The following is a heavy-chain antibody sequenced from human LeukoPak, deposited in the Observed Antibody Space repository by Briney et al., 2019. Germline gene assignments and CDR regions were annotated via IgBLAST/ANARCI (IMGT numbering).Heavy chain of an antibody. V-gene: IGHV4-61*02. J-gene: IGHJ4*02. D-gene: IGHD1-26*01. Sequence: PSETLSLTCTVSGGSISSGSYYWSWIRQPAGKGLEWIGRIYTSGSTNYNPSLKSRVTMSVDTSKNQFSLKLTSVTAADTAVYYCARAYSGSLPDYFDYWGQGTLVTVSS. CDR2: IYTSGST. CDR3: ARAYSGSLPDYFDY. CDR1: GGSISSGSYY.